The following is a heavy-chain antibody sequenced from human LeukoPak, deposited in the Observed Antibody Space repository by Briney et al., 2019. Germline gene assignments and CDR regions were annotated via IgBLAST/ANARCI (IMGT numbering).Heavy chain of an antibody. D-gene: IGHD6-13*01. J-gene: IGHJ4*02. V-gene: IGHV3-30*18. CDR2: ISYDGSNK. CDR1: GFTFSSYG. Sequence: GGSLRLSCAAAGFTFSSYGMHWVRQAPGKGLEWVAVISYDGSNKYYADSVKGRFTISRDNSKNTLYLQMNSLRAEDTAAYYCAKERYSSSWLVYFDYWGQGTLVTVSS. CDR3: AKERYSSSWLVYFDY.